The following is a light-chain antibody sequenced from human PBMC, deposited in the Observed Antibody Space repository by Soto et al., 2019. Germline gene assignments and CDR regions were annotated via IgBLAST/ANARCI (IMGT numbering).Light chain of an antibody. CDR1: RSDVGGYNL. J-gene: IGLJ2*01. CDR2: EGS. V-gene: IGLV2-23*01. CDR3: CSYTDISTSVV. Sequence: QSVLTQPASVSGSPGQSITISCTGTRSDVGGYNLVSWYQHHPGKAPKLMIYEGSKRPSGVSNRFSGSKSGNTASLTISGLQAEDEADYYCCSYTDISTSVVFGGGTKLTVL.